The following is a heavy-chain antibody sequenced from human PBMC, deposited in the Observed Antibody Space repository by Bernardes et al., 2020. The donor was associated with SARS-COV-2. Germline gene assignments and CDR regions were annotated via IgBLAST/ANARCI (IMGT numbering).Heavy chain of an antibody. D-gene: IGHD3-9*01. CDR1: GGSISSGSYY. J-gene: IGHJ6*02. CDR3: ARESQRTAWDILTGIYYYYGMDG. CDR2: IYTSGIT. Sequence: SETLSLTCTVSGGSISSGSYYWSWIRQPAGKGLEWIGRIYTSGITNYNPSLKSRVTISVDTSKNQFSLKLSSVTAADTAVYYCARESQRTAWDILTGIYYYYGMDGWGQGTTVTVSS. V-gene: IGHV4-61*02.